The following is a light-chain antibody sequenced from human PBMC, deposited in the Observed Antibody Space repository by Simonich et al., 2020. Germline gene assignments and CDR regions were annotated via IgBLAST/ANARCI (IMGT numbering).Light chain of an antibody. CDR3: QQYNNWPRGT. Sequence: EIVLTQSPATLSLSPGERATLSCRASQSVSSNLAWYQQKPGHAPRLLIYGASTRATGIPARFSGSGSGTEFTLTISSMQSEDFAVYYCQQYNNWPRGTFGQGTKLEIK. CDR2: GAS. CDR1: QSVSSN. J-gene: IGKJ2*01. V-gene: IGKV3-15*01.